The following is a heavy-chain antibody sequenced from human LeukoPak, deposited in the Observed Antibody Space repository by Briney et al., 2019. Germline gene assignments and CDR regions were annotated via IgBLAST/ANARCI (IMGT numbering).Heavy chain of an antibody. D-gene: IGHD6-13*01. V-gene: IGHV4-34*01. CDR3: ARGRVERYSSSLFDY. Sequence: SETLSLTCAVYGGSFSGYYWSWIRQPPGKGLEWIGEINHSGSTNYNPSLKSRVTISVDTSKNQFSLKLSSVTAADTAVYYCARGRVERYSSSLFDYWGQGTLVTVSS. CDR1: GGSFSGYY. CDR2: INHSGST. J-gene: IGHJ4*02.